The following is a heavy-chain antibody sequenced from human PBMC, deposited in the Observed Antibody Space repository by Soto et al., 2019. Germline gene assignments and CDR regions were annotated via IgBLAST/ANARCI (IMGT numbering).Heavy chain of an antibody. V-gene: IGHV3-33*01. CDR3: ARVFDTYYFDA. D-gene: IGHD3-9*01. CDR2: IWSDGSNK. Sequence: QVQLVQSGGGVVQPGRSLRLSCAASGFTFSTYGMHWVRQAPGKGLEWVALIWSDGSNKYYADSVKGRFTISRDNSKKTLYLQMNSLRADDTAVYYCARVFDTYYFDAWGQGNMITVSS. J-gene: IGHJ4*02. CDR1: GFTFSTYG.